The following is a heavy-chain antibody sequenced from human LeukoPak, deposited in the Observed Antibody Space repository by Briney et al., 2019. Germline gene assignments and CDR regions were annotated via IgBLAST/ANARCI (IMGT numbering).Heavy chain of an antibody. CDR1: GFIFDDYG. CDR2: INWNGGST. Sequence: RPGGSLRLSCAASGFIFDDYGMTWVRQAPGKGLEWVSGINWNGGSTGYADSVKGRFTISRDNAKNSLYLQMNSLRAEDTAVYYCAREDMGYCSGGSCYRAWFDPWGQGTLVTVSS. CDR3: AREDMGYCSGGSCYRAWFDP. J-gene: IGHJ5*02. V-gene: IGHV3-20*04. D-gene: IGHD2-15*01.